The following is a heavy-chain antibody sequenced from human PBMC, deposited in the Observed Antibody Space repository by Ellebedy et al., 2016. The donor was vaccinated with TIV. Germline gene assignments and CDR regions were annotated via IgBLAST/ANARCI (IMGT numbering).Heavy chain of an antibody. CDR3: ARWFGELLYVRWFDP. J-gene: IGHJ5*02. V-gene: IGHV4-39*01. Sequence: SETLSLTCTVSGGSISSSYYYWGWIRQPPGKGLEWIGSIYYTGSTDYNPSLKSRVAISADTSKNQFSLRLSSVTAADTAVYYCARWFGELLYVRWFDPWGQGTLVTVSS. CDR2: IYYTGST. D-gene: IGHD3-10*01. CDR1: GGSISSSYYY.